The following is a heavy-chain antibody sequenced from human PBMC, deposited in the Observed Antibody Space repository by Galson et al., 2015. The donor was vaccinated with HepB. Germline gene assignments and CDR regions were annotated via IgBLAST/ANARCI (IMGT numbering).Heavy chain of an antibody. CDR2: ISGSGGST. J-gene: IGHJ4*02. V-gene: IGHV3-23*01. Sequence: SLRLSCAASGFTFSSYAMSWVRQAPGKGLEWVSAISGSGGSTYHADAVKGRFTISRDNSKNTLYLQMNSLRAEDTAVYYCAKDRITMIVVVITTCLNYWGQGTLVTVSS. CDR3: AKDRITMIVVVITTCLNY. CDR1: GFTFSSYA. D-gene: IGHD3-22*01.